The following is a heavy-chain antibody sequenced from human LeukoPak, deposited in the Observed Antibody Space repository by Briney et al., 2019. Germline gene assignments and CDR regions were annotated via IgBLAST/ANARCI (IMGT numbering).Heavy chain of an antibody. CDR3: ARGRKQQLVFDY. CDR1: GFTFSSYA. D-gene: IGHD6-13*01. V-gene: IGHV4-34*01. J-gene: IGHJ4*02. Sequence: GSLRLSCAASGFTFSSYATSWIRQPPGKGLEWIGEINHSGSTNYNPSLKSRVTISVDTSKNQFSLKLSSVTAADTAVYYCARGRKQQLVFDYWGQGTLVTVSS. CDR2: INHSGST.